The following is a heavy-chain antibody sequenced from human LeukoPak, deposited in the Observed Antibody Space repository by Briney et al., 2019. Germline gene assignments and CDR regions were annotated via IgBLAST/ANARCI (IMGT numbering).Heavy chain of an antibody. J-gene: IGHJ3*02. CDR2: IFYTGST. D-gene: IGHD4-23*01. CDR3: ATLTGGDDAFDI. CDR1: GGSISSYY. Sequence: PSETLSLTCTVSGGSISSYYWSWIRQPPGKGLEWIGYIFYTGSTNYNPSLKSRVTISVLTSKNRFSLKLSSVTAADAAVYYCATLTGGDDAFDIWGQGTMVTVSS. V-gene: IGHV4-59*01.